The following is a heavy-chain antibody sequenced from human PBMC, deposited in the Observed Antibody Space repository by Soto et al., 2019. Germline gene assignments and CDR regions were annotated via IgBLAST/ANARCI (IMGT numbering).Heavy chain of an antibody. CDR2: IYYSGST. J-gene: IGHJ5*02. CDR3: ARATIVLVPAAMVSHWFDP. D-gene: IGHD2-2*01. CDR1: GGSISSGDYY. V-gene: IGHV4-30-4*01. Sequence: QVQLQESGPGLVKPSQTLSLTCTVSGGSISSGDYYWSWIRQPPGKGLEWSGYIYYSGSTYYNPALKRRVTITVDTSKNQFSLKLRSETAADTGVYYCARATIVLVPAAMVSHWFDPWGQGTLVTVSS.